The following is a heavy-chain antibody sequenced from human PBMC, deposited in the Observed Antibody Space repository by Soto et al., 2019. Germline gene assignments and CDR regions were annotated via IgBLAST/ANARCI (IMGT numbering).Heavy chain of an antibody. D-gene: IGHD6-19*01. CDR3: ARASPGGAVAGDWFDP. V-gene: IGHV1-69*06. CDR1: GGTFSSYA. Sequence: QVQLVQSGAEVKKPGSSVKVSCKASGGTFSSYAISWVRQAPGQWLEWMGVSIPIFGTANYAQKFQGRVTITADKSTSTAYMELSSLRSEDTAVYYCARASPGGAVAGDWFDPWGKGTLVTVSS. J-gene: IGHJ5*02. CDR2: SIPIFGTA.